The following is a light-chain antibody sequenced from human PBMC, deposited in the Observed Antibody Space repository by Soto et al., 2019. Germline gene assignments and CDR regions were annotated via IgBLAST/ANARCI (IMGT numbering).Light chain of an antibody. CDR2: GAS. CDR3: QQYTNWPT. CDR1: QSVSSN. V-gene: IGKV3-15*01. J-gene: IGKJ5*01. Sequence: EVVMTQSPDTLSVSPGERATLSCRASQSVSSNLAWYQQKPGQAPRLLIYGASTRATGIPARFSGSGSGTEFTLTFSSLQSEDFAVYYCQQYTNWPTFGQGTRLEIK.